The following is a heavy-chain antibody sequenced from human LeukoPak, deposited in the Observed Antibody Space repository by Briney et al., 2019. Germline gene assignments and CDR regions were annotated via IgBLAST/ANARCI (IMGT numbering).Heavy chain of an antibody. D-gene: IGHD6-13*01. Sequence: GESLKISCKGSGYSFTSYWIGWVRQMPGKGMEWMGVIYPGDSRVRYNPSFQGQVTISVDESTRTAYLQWVSLKASDTAMYYCACRDLSSTWSFPWGQGTLVTVSS. CDR3: ACRDLSSTWSFP. CDR1: GYSFTSYW. CDR2: IYPGDSRV. J-gene: IGHJ5*02. V-gene: IGHV5-51*01.